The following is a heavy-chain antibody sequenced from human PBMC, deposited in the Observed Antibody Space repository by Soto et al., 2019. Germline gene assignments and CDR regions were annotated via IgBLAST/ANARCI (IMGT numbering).Heavy chain of an antibody. CDR3: ARDHRTTVSILSAFAI. Sequence: GASVKVSWKASGYTFTSYGISWVRQAPGQGLEWMGWISAYNGNTNYAQKLQGRVTMTTDTSTSTAYMELRSLRSDDTAVYYCARDHRTTVSILSAFAIWGQGTMVTVSS. V-gene: IGHV1-18*01. J-gene: IGHJ3*02. D-gene: IGHD4-17*01. CDR1: GYTFTSYG. CDR2: ISAYNGNT.